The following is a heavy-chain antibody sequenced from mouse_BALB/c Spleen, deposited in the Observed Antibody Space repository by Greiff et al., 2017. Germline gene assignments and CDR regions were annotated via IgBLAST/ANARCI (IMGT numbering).Heavy chain of an antibody. J-gene: IGHJ3*01. CDR2: ISSGGSYT. D-gene: IGHD2-1*01. CDR3: AREEYGNAWFAY. CDR1: GFTFSSYA. Sequence: EVQLVESGGGLVKPGGSLKLSCAASGFTFSSYAMSWVRQSPEKGLEWVAEISSGGSYTYYPDTVTGRFTISRDNAKNTLYLEMSSLRSEDTAMYYCAREEYGNAWFAYWGQGTLVTVSA. V-gene: IGHV5-9-4*01.